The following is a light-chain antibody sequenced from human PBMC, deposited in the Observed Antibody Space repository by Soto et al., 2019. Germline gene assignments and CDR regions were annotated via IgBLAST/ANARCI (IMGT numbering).Light chain of an antibody. CDR1: SSDVGGYTF. CDR3: CSYAGGFVV. CDR2: DVS. V-gene: IGLV2-11*01. Sequence: QSVLTQPRSVSGSPGQSVAISCTGTSSDVGGYTFVSWYQQHPGKAPKLIIYDVSKRPSGVPDRFSGSKSGNTASLTISGLQADDEADYFCCSYAGGFVVFGGGTKLTVL. J-gene: IGLJ2*01.